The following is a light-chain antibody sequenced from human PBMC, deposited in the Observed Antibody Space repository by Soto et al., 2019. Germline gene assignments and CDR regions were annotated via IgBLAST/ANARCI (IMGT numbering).Light chain of an antibody. CDR2: EVS. CDR1: SSDVGGYNY. Sequence: QSVLTQPPSASGSPGQSVTISCTGTSSDVGGYNYVSWYQQHPGKAPKLMIYEVSKRPSGVPDRFSGSKSGNTAFLTVSGLQAEDEADYYCQSYDSSLRGVFGGGTKLTVL. V-gene: IGLV2-8*01. CDR3: QSYDSSLRGV. J-gene: IGLJ3*02.